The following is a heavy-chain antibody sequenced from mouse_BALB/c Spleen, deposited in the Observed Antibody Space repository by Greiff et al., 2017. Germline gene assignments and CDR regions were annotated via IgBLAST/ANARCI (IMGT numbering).Heavy chain of an antibody. CDR2: ISSGGGST. CDR3: ITTVVATDY. CDR1: GFAFSSYD. J-gene: IGHJ2*01. D-gene: IGHD1-1*01. Sequence: EVQGVESGGGLVKPGGSLKLSCAASGFAFSSYDMSWVRQTPEKRLEWVAYISSGGGSTYYPDTVKGRFTISRDNAKNTLYLQMSSLKSEDTAMYYCITTVVATDYWGQGTTLTVSS. V-gene: IGHV5-12-1*01.